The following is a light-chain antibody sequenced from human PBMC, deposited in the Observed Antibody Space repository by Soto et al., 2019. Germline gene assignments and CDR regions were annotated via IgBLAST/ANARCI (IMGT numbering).Light chain of an antibody. J-gene: IGKJ5*01. CDR1: QSISSSF. V-gene: IGKV3-20*01. CDR3: QQYDNSPIT. CDR2: GAS. Sequence: EIVLTQSPGRLCLSLVERASLSFGAIQSISSSFLAWYQQKPGQAPRLLIYGASSRATGIPDRFSGTGSETDFTLTISRLEPEDFAVYYCQQYDNSPITFGQGTRLEIK.